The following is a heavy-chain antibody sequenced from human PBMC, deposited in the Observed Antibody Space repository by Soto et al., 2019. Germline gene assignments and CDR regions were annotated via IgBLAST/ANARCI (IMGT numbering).Heavy chain of an antibody. V-gene: IGHV3-23*01. CDR1: GLTCSNYA. D-gene: IGHD2-15*01. CDR2: ISGNVGST. J-gene: IGHJ4*02. CDR3: EKATYSSGGRSHCFLDH. Sequence: HHGESXSVACASSGLTCSNYAVNWVRHAPGKGREWVSAISGNVGSTNYADSVKGRFSISRDNSKNTLYLQMNSLRAEDTAVYYCEKATYSSGGRSHCFLDHWGLGTLVTVSS.